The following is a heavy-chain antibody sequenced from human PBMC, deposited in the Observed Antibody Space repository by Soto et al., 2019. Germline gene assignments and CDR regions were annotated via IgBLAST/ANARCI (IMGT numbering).Heavy chain of an antibody. D-gene: IGHD6-19*01. CDR2: IYHSGST. J-gene: IGHJ4*02. V-gene: IGHV4-4*02. CDR3: ARKRWEMEPASIAVAGFLDY. CDR1: GGSISSSNW. Sequence: QVQLQESGPGLVKPSGTLSLTCAVSGGSISSSNWCSWVRQPPGKGLEWIGDIYHSGSTNYKPSLKSRAAISEDEAKNLFSLKLSSVTAADTAVYYCARKRWEMEPASIAVAGFLDYWGQGTLVTVSS.